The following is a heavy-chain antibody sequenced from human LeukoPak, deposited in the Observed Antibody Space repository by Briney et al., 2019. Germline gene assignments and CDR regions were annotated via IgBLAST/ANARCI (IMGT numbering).Heavy chain of an antibody. V-gene: IGHV4-34*01. J-gene: IGHJ5*02. CDR2: INHSGNT. Sequence: SETLSLTCAVYGGSFSGYYWSWIRQPPEKGQEWIGEINHSGNTNYNPSLKSRVTISVDTSKNQFSLKLNSVAAADTAMYYCARGGHDGTSFYNWFDPWGQGTLVTVSS. D-gene: IGHD3-22*01. CDR3: ARGGHDGTSFYNWFDP. CDR1: GGSFSGYY.